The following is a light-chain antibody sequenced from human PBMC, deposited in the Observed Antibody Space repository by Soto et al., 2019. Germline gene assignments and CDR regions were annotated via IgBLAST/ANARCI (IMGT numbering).Light chain of an antibody. Sequence: DIQMTQSPSSVSASAGDRVTITCRASQDISSWLAWYQQKPGKAPKLLIYGASTLQSGVPSRFSGSGSGTDYTLTISSLQPEDFATYYCQQSYRTPTFGQGTRLEIK. V-gene: IGKV1-12*01. CDR2: GAS. CDR3: QQSYRTPT. CDR1: QDISSW. J-gene: IGKJ5*01.